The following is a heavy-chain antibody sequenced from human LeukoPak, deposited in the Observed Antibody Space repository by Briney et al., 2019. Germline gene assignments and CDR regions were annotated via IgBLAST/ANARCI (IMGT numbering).Heavy chain of an antibody. V-gene: IGHV3-11*03. D-gene: IGHD3-10*01. CDR1: GFTFSDYY. CDR3: ARPYASGSYWNWFDT. CDR2: ISSSSSYT. Sequence: PGGSLRLSCAASGFTFSDYYMSWIRQAPGKGLEWVSYISSSSSYTNYADSVKGRFTISRDNSKNTVYLQMNSLRADDTAVYYCARPYASGSYWNWFDTWGQGTLVTVSS. J-gene: IGHJ5*02.